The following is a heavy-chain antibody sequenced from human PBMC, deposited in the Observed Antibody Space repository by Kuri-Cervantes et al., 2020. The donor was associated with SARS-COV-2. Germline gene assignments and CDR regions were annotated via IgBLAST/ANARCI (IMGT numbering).Heavy chain of an antibody. J-gene: IGHJ4*02. CDR1: GFTFSYYG. CDR3: ARSVAVSGFDS. CDR2: ISPDSKVI. Sequence: GGSLRLSCAASGFTFSYYGMHWVRQAPGKGLEWVSYISPDSKVIYYADSVKGRFTVSRDNANNSLSLLMHSLRDEDTAVYYCARSVAVSGFDSWGQGTLVTVSS. D-gene: IGHD6-6*01. V-gene: IGHV3-21*06.